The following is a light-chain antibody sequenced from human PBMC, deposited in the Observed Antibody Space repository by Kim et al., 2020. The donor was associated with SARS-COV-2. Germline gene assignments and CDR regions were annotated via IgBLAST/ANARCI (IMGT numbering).Light chain of an antibody. V-gene: IGKV1-5*03. CDR2: STS. J-gene: IGKJ1*01. Sequence: DIQMTQSPSTLSASLGDRVAITCRASQSISTWLAWYQQKPGKAPKLLIYSTSTLESGVPSRFSGSGSGTEFTLTISSLQPDDFATYYCQQYDGSWTFGQGTKVEIK. CDR1: QSISTW. CDR3: QQYDGSWT.